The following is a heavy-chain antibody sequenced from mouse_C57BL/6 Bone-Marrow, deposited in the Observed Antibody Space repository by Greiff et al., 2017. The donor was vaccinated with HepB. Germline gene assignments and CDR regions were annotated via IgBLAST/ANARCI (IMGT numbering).Heavy chain of an antibody. D-gene: IGHD1-1*01. CDR2: IHPSDSDT. V-gene: IGHV1-74*01. J-gene: IGHJ4*01. CDR3: AIEGTTVVAPYYAMDY. CDR1: GYTFTSYW. Sequence: QVQLQQPGAELVKPGASVKVSCKASGYTFTSYWMHWVKQRPGQGLEWIGRIHPSDSDTNYNQKFKGKATLTVDKSSSTAYMQLSSLTSEDSAVYYCAIEGTTVVAPYYAMDYWGQGTSVTVSS.